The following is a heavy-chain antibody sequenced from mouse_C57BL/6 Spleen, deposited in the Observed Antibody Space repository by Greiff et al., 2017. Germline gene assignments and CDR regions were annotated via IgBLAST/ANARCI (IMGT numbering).Heavy chain of an antibody. CDR2: ISSGSSTI. J-gene: IGHJ4*01. Sequence: EVKVVESGGGLVKPGGSLKLSCAASGFTFSDYGMHWVRQAPEKGLEWVAYISSGSSTIYYADTVKGRFTISRDNAKSTLFLQMSSLRSEDTAMYYCARGWFYAMDYWGQGTSVTVSS. D-gene: IGHD2-3*01. V-gene: IGHV5-17*01. CDR3: ARGWFYAMDY. CDR1: GFTFSDYG.